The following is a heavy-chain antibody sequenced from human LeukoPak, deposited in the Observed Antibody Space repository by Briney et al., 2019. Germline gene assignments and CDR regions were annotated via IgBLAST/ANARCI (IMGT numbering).Heavy chain of an antibody. J-gene: IGHJ4*02. D-gene: IGHD6-13*01. CDR2: IYYSGST. V-gene: IGHV4-59*08. CDR1: GGSISSYY. Sequence: PSETLSLTCTGSGGSISSYYWSWIRQPPGKGLEWIGYIYYSGSTNYNPSLKSRVTISVDTSKNQFSLKLSSVTAADTAVYYCARHTAAAGPYFDYWGQGTLVTVSS. CDR3: ARHTAAAGPYFDY.